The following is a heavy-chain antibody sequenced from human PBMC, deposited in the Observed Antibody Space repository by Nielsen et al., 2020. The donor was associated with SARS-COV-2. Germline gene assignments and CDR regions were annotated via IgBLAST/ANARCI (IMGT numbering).Heavy chain of an antibody. CDR2: ISWNSGGT. V-gene: IGHV3-9*01. CDR1: GFTFDDYA. Sequence: GGSLRLSCAASGFTFDDYAMHWVRQAPGKGLEWVSGISWNSGGTGYADSVKGRFTISRDNAKNSMSLQMNSLRVEDTAVYYCARDWSRAFDVWGQGTMVTVSS. J-gene: IGHJ3*01. CDR3: ARDWSRAFDV.